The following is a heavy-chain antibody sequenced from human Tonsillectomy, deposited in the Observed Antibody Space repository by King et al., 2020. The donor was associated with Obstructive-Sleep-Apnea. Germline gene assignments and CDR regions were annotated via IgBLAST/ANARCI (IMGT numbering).Heavy chain of an antibody. CDR1: GGSISSTSYY. Sequence: LQLQESGPGLVKPSETLSLTCTVSGGSISSTSYYWGWIRQPPGKGLEWIGNIYYSGSTYYNPSLKRRVTISVDMSKNQFSLKLGSVTAADTAVYYCASERDIYGMDVWGQGTTVTVSS. J-gene: IGHJ6*02. CDR2: IYYSGST. CDR3: ASERDIYGMDV. V-gene: IGHV4-39*07.